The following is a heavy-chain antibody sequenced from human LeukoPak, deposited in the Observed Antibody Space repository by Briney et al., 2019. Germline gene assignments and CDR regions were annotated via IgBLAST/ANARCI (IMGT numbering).Heavy chain of an antibody. V-gene: IGHV3-48*01. D-gene: IGHD4-17*01. CDR1: GFTFSSCS. Sequence: PGGSLRLSCAVSGFTFSSCSMNWVRHAPGKGLEWVSYISSSGSSIYYADPVKGRFTISRDNANKLLYLQMNSLSAEDTAVYYCVRGPGVSAVTTMYWGQGTLVTVSS. J-gene: IGHJ4*02. CDR2: ISSSGSSI. CDR3: VRGPGVSAVTTMY.